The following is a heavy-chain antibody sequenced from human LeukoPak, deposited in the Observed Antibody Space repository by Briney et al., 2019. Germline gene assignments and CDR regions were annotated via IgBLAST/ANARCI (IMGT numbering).Heavy chain of an antibody. Sequence: GALRLSCAASGFTFSSYSMNWVRQAPGKGLEWVSYISSSSSTIYYADSVKGRFTISRDNAKNSPYLQMNSLRAEDTAVYYCARVLGMDVWGQGTTVTVSS. D-gene: IGHD3-10*01. CDR1: GFTFSSYS. CDR3: ARVLGMDV. J-gene: IGHJ6*02. CDR2: ISSSSSTI. V-gene: IGHV3-48*01.